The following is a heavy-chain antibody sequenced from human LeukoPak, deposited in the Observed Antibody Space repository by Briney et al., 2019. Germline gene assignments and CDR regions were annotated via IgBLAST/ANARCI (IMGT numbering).Heavy chain of an antibody. D-gene: IGHD3-3*01. Sequence: GGSLRLSCAASGFTFSSYWMHWVRQAPGKGLVWVSRINTDGSSTSYADSVKGRFTISRDNAKNTLYLQMNSLRAEDTAVYYCARDLSITIFGVVPGWFDPWGQRTLVTVSS. V-gene: IGHV3-74*01. J-gene: IGHJ5*02. CDR3: ARDLSITIFGVVPGWFDP. CDR2: INTDGSST. CDR1: GFTFSSYW.